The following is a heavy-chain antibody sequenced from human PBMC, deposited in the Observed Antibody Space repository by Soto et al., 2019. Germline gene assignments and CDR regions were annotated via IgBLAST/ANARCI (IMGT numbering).Heavy chain of an antibody. CDR1: GFTFDDYA. Sequence: EVQLVESGGGLLQPGRSLRLSCAAVGFTFDDYAMHWVRQAPGKGPEWVSGISWNSGNIGYADSVKGRFSISKDNAKTSLHLQMNSLRPEDTALYYCAIMEKGGMDVWGQGTTVTVSS. CDR3: AIMEKGGMDV. V-gene: IGHV3-9*01. J-gene: IGHJ6*02. D-gene: IGHD1-1*01. CDR2: ISWNSGNI.